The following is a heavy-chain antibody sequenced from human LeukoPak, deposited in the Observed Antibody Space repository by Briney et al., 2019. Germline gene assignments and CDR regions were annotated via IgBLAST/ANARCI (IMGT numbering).Heavy chain of an antibody. J-gene: IGHJ4*02. CDR3: ARFNGDYYRIDY. D-gene: IGHD4-17*01. Sequence: GGSLRLSCAASGFTFGTYAMSWVRQAPGKGLEWISAISGSGGSTYYADSVKGRFTISRDNSKNTLYLQMNSLRAEDTAVYYCARFNGDYYRIDYWGQGTVVTVSS. CDR2: ISGSGGST. V-gene: IGHV3-23*01. CDR1: GFTFGTYA.